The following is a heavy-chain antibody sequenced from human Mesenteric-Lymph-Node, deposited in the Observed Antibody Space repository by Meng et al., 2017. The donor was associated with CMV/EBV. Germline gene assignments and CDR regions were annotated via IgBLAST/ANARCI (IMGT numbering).Heavy chain of an antibody. CDR3: ARDNVNPEGFDP. CDR2: INPNSGVS. CDR1: GYTFTDFY. V-gene: IGHV1-2*06. D-gene: IGHD2/OR15-2a*01. J-gene: IGHJ5*02. Sequence: QVQLVQSRAEVGKPGASVMVSCKASGYTFTDFYIHWVRQAPGQGLEWMGRINPNSGVSNSAQNFQGRVTMTRDTSISTAYMELGRLTSGDTAVYYCARDNVNPEGFDPWGQGTLVTVSS.